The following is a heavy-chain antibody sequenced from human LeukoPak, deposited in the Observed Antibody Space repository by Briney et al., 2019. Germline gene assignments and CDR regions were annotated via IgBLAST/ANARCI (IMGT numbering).Heavy chain of an antibody. J-gene: IGHJ4*02. D-gene: IGHD3-16*02. CDR2: ISGSGGST. Sequence: GGSLRLSCAASGFTFSSYGMSWVRQAPGKGLEWVSAISGSGGSTYYADSVKGRFTISRDNSKNTLYLQMNSLRAEDTAVYYCAKGHGDYVWGSYRYPHWGQGTLVTVSS. CDR1: GFTFSSYG. V-gene: IGHV3-23*01. CDR3: AKGHGDYVWGSYRYPH.